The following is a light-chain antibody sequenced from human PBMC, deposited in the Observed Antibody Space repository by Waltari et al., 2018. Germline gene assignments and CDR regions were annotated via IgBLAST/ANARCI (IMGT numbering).Light chain of an antibody. CDR2: GNS. V-gene: IGLV1-40*01. CDR3: QSYDSSLSGSV. J-gene: IGLJ2*01. CDR1: SPNLGAGYS. Sequence: QSGLTQPPSVSGAPGQRVPISCTESSPNLGAGYSVNRYQLLPGTAPKPLIYGNSNRPSGVPDRFSGSNSGTSSSLAITGLQAEDEAGYYCQSYDSSLSGSVFGGGTKLTVL.